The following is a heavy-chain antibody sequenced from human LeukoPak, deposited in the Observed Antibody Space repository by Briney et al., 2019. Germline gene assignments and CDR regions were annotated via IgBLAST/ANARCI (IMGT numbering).Heavy chain of an antibody. Sequence: PGGSLRLSCAASGFTFGTYSMNWVRQAPGKGLDWIAYMTSSGDTVYYADSVKGRFTISRDNAMNSLYLQMNSLRAEDTAVYYCARAGAGWGQGTLVTVSS. D-gene: IGHD1-14*01. CDR1: GFTFGTYS. J-gene: IGHJ4*02. CDR3: ARAGAG. CDR2: MTSSGDTV. V-gene: IGHV3-48*04.